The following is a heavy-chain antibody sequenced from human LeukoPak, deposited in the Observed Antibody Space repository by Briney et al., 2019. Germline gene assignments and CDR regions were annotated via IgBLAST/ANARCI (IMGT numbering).Heavy chain of an antibody. D-gene: IGHD6-13*01. CDR1: GYSFSSYW. J-gene: IGHJ5*02. V-gene: IGHV5-51*01. CDR2: IYPGDSDT. CDR3: ARPRYTSSWYVAWFDP. Sequence: GESLKISCKGSGYSFSSYWIGWVCQMPGKGLEWMGIIYPGDSDTKYSPSFQGQVTISADKSISTAYLQWNSLKASDTAIYYCARPRYTSSWYVAWFDPWGQGTLVTVSS.